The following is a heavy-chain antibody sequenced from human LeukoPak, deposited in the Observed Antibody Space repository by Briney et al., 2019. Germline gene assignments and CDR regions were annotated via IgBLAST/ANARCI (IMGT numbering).Heavy chain of an antibody. CDR2: INHSGST. J-gene: IGHJ4*02. CDR1: GGSISSYY. V-gene: IGHV4-34*01. D-gene: IGHD1-7*01. Sequence: PSETLSLTCTVSGGSISSYYWSWIRQPPGKGLEWIGEINHSGSTNYNPSLKSRVTISVDTSKNQFSLKQSSVTAADTAVYYCARHATGTTSFDYWGQGTLVTVSS. CDR3: ARHATGTTSFDY.